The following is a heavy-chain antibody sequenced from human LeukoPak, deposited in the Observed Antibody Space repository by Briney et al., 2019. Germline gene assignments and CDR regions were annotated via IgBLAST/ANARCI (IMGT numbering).Heavy chain of an antibody. CDR1: GFTFSSYS. V-gene: IGHV3-48*01. J-gene: IGHJ6*02. CDR3: ARPDIVVVPAANFYYYYGMDV. D-gene: IGHD2-2*01. CDR2: ISSSSSTI. Sequence: GGSLRLSCAASGFTFSSYSMNWVRQAPGKGLEWVSYISSSSSTIYYADSVEGRFTISRDNAKNSLYLQMNSLRAEDTAVYYCARPDIVVVPAANFYYYYGMDVWGQGTTVTVSS.